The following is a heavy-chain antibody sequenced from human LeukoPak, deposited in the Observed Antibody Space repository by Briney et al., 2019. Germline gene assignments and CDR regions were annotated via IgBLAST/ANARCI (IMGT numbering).Heavy chain of an antibody. CDR3: SRSPDFWSALDF. J-gene: IGHJ4*02. CDR1: GFNFDAYA. V-gene: IGHV3-9*01. Sequence: GGSLRLSCAASGFNFDAYAMHWVRQVPGRGLEWVSGVSWDSTRMAYADSVKGRFTISRDNAKNSLYLQMTSLRPEDTAVYYCSRSPDFWSALDFWGQGILIAVSS. CDR2: VSWDSTRM. D-gene: IGHD3-3*01.